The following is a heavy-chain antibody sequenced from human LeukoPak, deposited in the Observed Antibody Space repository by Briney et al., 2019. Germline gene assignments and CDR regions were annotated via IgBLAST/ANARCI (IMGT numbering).Heavy chain of an antibody. CDR2: IYFSGST. CDR3: ARNGYSFRDDF. D-gene: IGHD5-18*01. CDR1: GGSLSTYY. Sequence: SETLSLTCSVSGGSLSTYYWSWIRQPPRKGLEWIGYIYFSGSTHYNPSLKRGVTISVDTPKNQFSLNGSSVSAPDTAVYYCARNGYSFRDDFWGQGTLVTVSS. J-gene: IGHJ4*02. V-gene: IGHV4-59*01.